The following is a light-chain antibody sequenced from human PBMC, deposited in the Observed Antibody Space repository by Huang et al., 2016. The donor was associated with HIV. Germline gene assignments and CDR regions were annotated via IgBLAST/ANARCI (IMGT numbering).Light chain of an antibody. V-gene: IGKV3-15*01. CDR1: QSVSSN. Sequence: DIVMRQSPATLSASPGERANLSCTASQSVSSNLAWYQQKPGQRPRLLIYGASARATGIPARFSGSGSETDFTLTISSLQSEDFALYYCQQYDNWSRTFGQGTKVEF. CDR3: QQYDNWSRT. J-gene: IGKJ1*01. CDR2: GAS.